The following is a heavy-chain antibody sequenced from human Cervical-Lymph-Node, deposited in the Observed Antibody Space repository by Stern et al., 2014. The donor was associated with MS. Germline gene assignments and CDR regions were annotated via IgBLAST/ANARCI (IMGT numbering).Heavy chain of an antibody. D-gene: IGHD1-1*01. CDR3: ASPSLTTGLHAFDI. J-gene: IGHJ3*02. CDR1: GYTFSSFG. V-gene: IGHV1-18*01. Sequence: VQLVQSGAEVKKPGASLKVSCKTSGYTFSSFGISWVRQAPGQGLEWLGWISTYNCNTNYAQTLQGRVTMTTDASTRTVYMELRNLRSDDTAVYYCASPSLTTGLHAFDIWGQGTMVTVSS. CDR2: ISTYNCNT.